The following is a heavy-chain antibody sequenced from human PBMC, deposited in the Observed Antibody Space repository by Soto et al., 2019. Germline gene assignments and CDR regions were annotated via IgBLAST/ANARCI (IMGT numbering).Heavy chain of an antibody. V-gene: IGHV1-18*01. Sequence: ASVKVSCKASGYTFTSYGISWVLQAPGQGLEWMGWISAYNGNTNYAQKPQGRVTMTTDTSTSTAYMELRSLRSDDTAVYYCARVAGNGDLGAFDIWGQGTMVTVSS. J-gene: IGHJ3*02. CDR3: ARVAGNGDLGAFDI. CDR2: ISAYNGNT. CDR1: GYTFTSYG. D-gene: IGHD4-17*01.